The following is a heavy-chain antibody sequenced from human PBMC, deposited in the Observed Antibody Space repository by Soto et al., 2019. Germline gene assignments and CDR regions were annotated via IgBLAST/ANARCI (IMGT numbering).Heavy chain of an antibody. Sequence: GGSLRLSCAASGFTFSSYAMSWVRQAPGKGLEWVSAISGSGGSTYYADSVKGRFTISRDNSKNTLYLQMNSLRAEDTAVYYCAKIMITFGGVTGKLDYWGQGTLVTVSS. CDR1: GFTFSSYA. CDR3: AKIMITFGGVTGKLDY. V-gene: IGHV3-23*01. CDR2: ISGSGGST. D-gene: IGHD3-16*01. J-gene: IGHJ4*02.